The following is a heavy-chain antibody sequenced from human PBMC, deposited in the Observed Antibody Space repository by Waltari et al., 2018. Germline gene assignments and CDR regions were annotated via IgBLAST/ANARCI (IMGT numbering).Heavy chain of an antibody. D-gene: IGHD3-22*01. CDR2: IYWNDDK. Sequence: QITLKESGPTLVKPTQTLPLTCTFSGFSLSTSGVGVGWIRQPPGKALEWLALIYWNDDKRYSPSLKSRLTITKDTSKNQVVLTMTNMDPVDTATYYCAYKTMIVVVDAFDIWGQGTMVTVSS. CDR1: GFSLSTSGVG. V-gene: IGHV2-5*01. CDR3: AYKTMIVVVDAFDI. J-gene: IGHJ3*02.